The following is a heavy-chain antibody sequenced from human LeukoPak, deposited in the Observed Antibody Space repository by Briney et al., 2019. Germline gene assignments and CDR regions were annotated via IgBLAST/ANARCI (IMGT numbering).Heavy chain of an antibody. D-gene: IGHD3-3*01. CDR1: GFTFSSYA. Sequence: GGSLRLSCAASGFTFSSYAMSWVRQAPGKGLEWVSAISGSGGSTYYADSVKGRFTISRDNSKNTLYLQMNSLRAEDTAVYYCAKPPPKCDFWSGDAFDIWGQGTMVTVSS. J-gene: IGHJ3*02. CDR2: ISGSGGST. CDR3: AKPPPKCDFWSGDAFDI. V-gene: IGHV3-23*01.